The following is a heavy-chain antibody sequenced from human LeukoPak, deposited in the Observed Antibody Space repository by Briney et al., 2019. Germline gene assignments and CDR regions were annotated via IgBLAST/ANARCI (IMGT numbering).Heavy chain of an antibody. D-gene: IGHD2-15*01. CDR2: INPNSGGT. CDR3: ARLGYCSGGSCYSSRDY. V-gene: IGHV1-2*02. CDR1: GYTFTGYY. Sequence: ASVKVSCKASGYTFTGYYMHWVRQAPGQGLEWMGWINPNSGGTNYAQKFQGRVTMTRDTSISTAYMELSRLRSDDTAVYYCARLGYCSGGSCYSSRDYWGQGTLVTVSS. J-gene: IGHJ4*02.